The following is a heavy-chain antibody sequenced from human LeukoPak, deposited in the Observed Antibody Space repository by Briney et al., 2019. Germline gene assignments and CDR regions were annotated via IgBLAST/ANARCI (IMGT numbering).Heavy chain of an antibody. CDR2: INPSGGST. CDR3: ARGNSNYVRGFYFDY. CDR1: GYTFTSYY. J-gene: IGHJ4*02. D-gene: IGHD4-11*01. V-gene: IGHV1-46*01. Sequence: ASVKVSCKASGYTFTSYYMHWVRQAPGQGLEWIGIINPSGGSTSYAQKFQGRVAMTRDTSTSTVYMELSSLRSEDTAVYYCARGNSNYVRGFYFDYWGQGTLVTVSS.